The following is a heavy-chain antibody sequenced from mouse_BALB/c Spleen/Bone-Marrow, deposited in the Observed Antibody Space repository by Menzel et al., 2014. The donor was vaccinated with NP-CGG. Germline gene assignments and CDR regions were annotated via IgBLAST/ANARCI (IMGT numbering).Heavy chain of an antibody. Sequence: VQLQQSGAELVRPGSSVKISCRASGYTFSNYWMNWMKKRPGQGLEWIGQIYPGDGDTNYIGKFTGKATLTADKSSSTAYMQLSSLTSEDSAVYFCASRGDYSYAMDYWGQGTSVTVSS. CDR1: GYTFSNYW. V-gene: IGHV1-80*01. CDR3: ASRGDYSYAMDY. J-gene: IGHJ4*01. CDR2: IYPGDGDT. D-gene: IGHD1-1*01.